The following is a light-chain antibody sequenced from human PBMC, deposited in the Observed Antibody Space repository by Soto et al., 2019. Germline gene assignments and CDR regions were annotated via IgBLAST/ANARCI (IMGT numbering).Light chain of an antibody. J-gene: IGKJ1*01. CDR1: QSLLHTXGXDX. V-gene: IGKV2-28*01. CDR3: MQSLQTPRT. CDR2: VSA. Sequence: DIVMTQSPLSLAVTPGEPASISCRSSQSLLHTXGXDXLDWFLQKPGQSPQLLIYVSAYRASGVPDRFSGSGSGTDFTLRISKVEAEDVGVYYCMQSLQTPRTFGQGTKVEI.